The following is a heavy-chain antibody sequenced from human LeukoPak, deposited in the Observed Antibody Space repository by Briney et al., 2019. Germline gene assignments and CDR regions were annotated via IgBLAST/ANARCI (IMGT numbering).Heavy chain of an antibody. CDR1: GGSISSYY. CDR3: ARDPSYSTGWLAY. V-gene: IGHV4-4*07. J-gene: IGHJ4*02. CDR2: IYSSGST. Sequence: SETLPLTCTVSGGSISSYYWNWIRQPAGKGLEWIGRIYSSGSTNYNPSLKSQVTMSVDTSKNQFSLKLTSVTAADTAVYYCARDPSYSTGWLAYWGQGTLVTVSS. D-gene: IGHD6-19*01.